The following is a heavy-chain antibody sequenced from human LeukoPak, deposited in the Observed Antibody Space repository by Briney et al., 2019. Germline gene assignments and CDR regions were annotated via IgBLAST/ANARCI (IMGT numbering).Heavy chain of an antibody. D-gene: IGHD3-22*01. CDR1: GGSFSGYY. Sequence: PSETLSLTCAVYGGSFSGYYWSWIRQPPGKGLEWIGYIYYSGSTNYDPSLKSRVTISVDTSKNQFSLKLSSVTAADTAVYYCARDPPSYYDSSGTFSIWGQGTLVTVSS. V-gene: IGHV4-59*01. CDR3: ARDPPSYYDSSGTFSI. J-gene: IGHJ4*02. CDR2: IYYSGST.